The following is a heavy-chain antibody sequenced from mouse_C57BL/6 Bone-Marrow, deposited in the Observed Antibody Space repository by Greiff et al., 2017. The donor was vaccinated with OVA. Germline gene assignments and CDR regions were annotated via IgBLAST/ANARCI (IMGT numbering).Heavy chain of an antibody. CDR1: GYTFTDYN. V-gene: IGHV1-18*01. CDR3: ARGGYYDYDGGAWFAY. J-gene: IGHJ3*01. D-gene: IGHD2-4*01. CDR2: INSNNGGT. Sequence: EVQLQQSGPELAKPGASVKISCKASGYTFTDYNMDWVKQSHGKSLEWIGDINSNNGGTIYNQKFKGKATLTVDKSSSTAYMELRSLTSEDTAVYYCARGGYYDYDGGAWFAYWGQGTLATVSA.